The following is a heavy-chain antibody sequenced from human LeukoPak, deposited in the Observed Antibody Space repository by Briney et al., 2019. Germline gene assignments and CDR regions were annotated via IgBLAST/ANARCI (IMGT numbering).Heavy chain of an antibody. J-gene: IGHJ4*02. Sequence: SETLSLTCTVSGGSISSYYWSWIRQPPGKGLEWLGYIYYSGSTKYNPSLKSRVTISVDTSKNQFSLKLSSVTAADTAVYYCARHMGLGYSYGYPYFDYWGQGTLVTVSS. CDR3: ARHMGLGYSYGYPYFDY. D-gene: IGHD5-18*01. CDR1: GGSISSYY. V-gene: IGHV4-59*08. CDR2: IYYSGST.